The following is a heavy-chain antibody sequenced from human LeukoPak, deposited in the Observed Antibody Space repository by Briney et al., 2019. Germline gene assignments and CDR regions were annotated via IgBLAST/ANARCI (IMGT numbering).Heavy chain of an antibody. D-gene: IGHD5-18*01. CDR1: GGSISSSSYY. CDR3: ARHLSGITGYTYGRGIDY. J-gene: IGHJ4*02. CDR2: ISYTGST. Sequence: PSETLSLTCTVSGGSISSSSYYWGWIRQPPGKGLEWIGSISYTGSTNYNPSLKGRVTISVDTSKNQFSLKLSSVNAADTAVYYCARHLSGITGYTYGRGIDYWGQGTLVTVSS. V-gene: IGHV4-39*01.